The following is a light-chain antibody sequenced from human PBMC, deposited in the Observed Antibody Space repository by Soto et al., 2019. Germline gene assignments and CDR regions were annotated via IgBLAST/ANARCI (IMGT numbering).Light chain of an antibody. J-gene: IGKJ5*01. CDR1: QRVSSY. CDR3: QQRSNWTLT. CDR2: DAS. Sequence: EMVLTQSPATLSFSPGDRATLSCRASQRVSSYLAWYQQQPCQAPRLLIYDASNRATCIPARFSGSGSGTDFTLTISSLEPEDFADYYCQQRSNWTLTFGQGTRLEIK. V-gene: IGKV3-11*01.